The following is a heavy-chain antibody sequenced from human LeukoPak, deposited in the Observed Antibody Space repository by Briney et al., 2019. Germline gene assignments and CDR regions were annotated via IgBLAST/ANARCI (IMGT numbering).Heavy chain of an antibody. Sequence: SVKVSCKASGGMFSSYAISWVRQAPGQGLEWMGRIIPIFGTANYAQKFQGRVTITTDESTSTAYMELSSLRSEDTAVYYCASWSLYDYYYYYMDVWGKGTTVTVSS. J-gene: IGHJ6*03. CDR1: GGMFSSYA. V-gene: IGHV1-69*05. D-gene: IGHD3-3*01. CDR3: ASWSLYDYYYYYMDV. CDR2: IIPIFGTA.